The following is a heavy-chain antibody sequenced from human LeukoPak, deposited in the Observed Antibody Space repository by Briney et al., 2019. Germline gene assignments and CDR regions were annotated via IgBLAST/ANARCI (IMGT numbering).Heavy chain of an antibody. CDR3: AKGSRSAPRHFDY. CDR1: GFTFSSYA. D-gene: IGHD3-10*01. Sequence: GSLRLSCAASGFTFSSYAMSWVRQAPGRGLEWVSAISGSGGSTYYADSVKGRFTISRDNSKNTLYLQMNSLRAEDTAVYYCAKGSRSAPRHFDYWGQGTLVTVSS. V-gene: IGHV3-23*01. CDR2: ISGSGGST. J-gene: IGHJ4*02.